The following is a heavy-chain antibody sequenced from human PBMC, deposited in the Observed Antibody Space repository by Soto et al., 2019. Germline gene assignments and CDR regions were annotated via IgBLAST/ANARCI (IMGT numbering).Heavy chain of an antibody. V-gene: IGHV4-39*01. CDR1: GGSISSGSYY. J-gene: IGHJ6*03. Sequence: SETLSLTCTVSGGSISSGSYYWGWIRQPPGKGLEWIGSIYYSGSTYYNPSLKSRVTISVDTSKNQFSLKLSSVTAADTAVYYCARMPIKTGNNPYYYYMDVWGKGTTVTVSS. CDR3: ARMPIKTGNNPYYYYMDV. D-gene: IGHD1-1*01. CDR2: IYYSGST.